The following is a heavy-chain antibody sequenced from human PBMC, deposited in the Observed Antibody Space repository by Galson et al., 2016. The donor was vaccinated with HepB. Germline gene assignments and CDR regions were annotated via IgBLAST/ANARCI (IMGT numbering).Heavy chain of an antibody. CDR3: WKHGGFDY. V-gene: IGHV3-23*01. Sequence: SLRLSRAASGFTFSNYAMSWVRQAPGTGLEWLSDISDTGSHTYYAGSVKGRFTISSDNSKYTLYLDMNNLRAGDTAVYYCWKHGGFDYWGQGALVTVSS. D-gene: IGHD3-16*01. J-gene: IGHJ4*02. CDR1: GFTFSNYA. CDR2: ISDTGSHT.